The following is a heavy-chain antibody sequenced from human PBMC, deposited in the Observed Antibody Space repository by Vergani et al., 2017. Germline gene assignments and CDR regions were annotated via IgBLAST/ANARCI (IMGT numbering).Heavy chain of an antibody. J-gene: IGHJ3*02. Sequence: EVQLVESGGGLIQPGGSLRLSCAASGFTVSSNYMSWVRQAPGKGLEWVSVIYSGGSTYYADSVKGRFTISRDNSKNTLYLQMNSLRAADTAVYYCARDIEWGGDAFDIWGQGTMVTVSS. D-gene: IGHD3-16*01. CDR3: ARDIEWGGDAFDI. CDR1: GFTVSSNY. CDR2: IYSGGST. V-gene: IGHV3-53*01.